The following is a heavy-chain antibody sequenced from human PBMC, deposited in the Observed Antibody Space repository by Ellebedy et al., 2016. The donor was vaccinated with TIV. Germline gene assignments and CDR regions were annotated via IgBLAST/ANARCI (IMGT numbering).Heavy chain of an antibody. Sequence: GSLRLXCGVSGGSLSESWWSWIRQSPGKGLEYIGEVNYRGTTNSNSFLKSRLTMSVDTSTKTFSLNLTSVTAADTAVYYCARLAARPGSPYFYYLDVWGKGTTVTVSS. CDR1: GGSLSESW. J-gene: IGHJ6*03. D-gene: IGHD6-6*01. CDR3: ARLAARPGSPYFYYLDV. CDR2: VNYRGTT. V-gene: IGHV4-34*01.